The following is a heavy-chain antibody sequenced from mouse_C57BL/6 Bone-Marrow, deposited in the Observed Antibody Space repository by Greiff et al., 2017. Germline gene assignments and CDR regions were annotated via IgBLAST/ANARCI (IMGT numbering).Heavy chain of an antibody. J-gene: IGHJ3*01. Sequence: EVHLVESGGDLVKPGGSLKLSCAASGFTFSSYGMSWVRQTPDKRLEWVATLSSGGSYTYYPDSVKGRFTISRDNAKNTLYLQMSSLKSEDTAMYYCARPKGFAYWGQGTLVTVSA. V-gene: IGHV5-6*01. CDR3: ARPKGFAY. CDR1: GFTFSSYG. CDR2: LSSGGSYT.